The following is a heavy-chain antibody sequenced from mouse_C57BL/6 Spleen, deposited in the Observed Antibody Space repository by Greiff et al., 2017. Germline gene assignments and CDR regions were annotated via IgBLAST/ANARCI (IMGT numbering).Heavy chain of an antibody. J-gene: IGHJ3*01. CDR3: TREGSYSNYGV. CDR2: LAPETGGT. Sequence: VQLQQSGAELVRPGASVTLSCKASGYTFTDSEMHWVKLTPVHGLEWIGALAPETGGTAYNQKFMGKAILTADKSSSTACMELRILTSENATVYYCTREGSYSNYGVWGQGTLVTVSA. D-gene: IGHD2-5*01. CDR1: GYTFTDSE. V-gene: IGHV1-15*01.